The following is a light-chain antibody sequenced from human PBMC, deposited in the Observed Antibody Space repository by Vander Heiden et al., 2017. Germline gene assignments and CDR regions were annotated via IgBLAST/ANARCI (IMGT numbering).Light chain of an antibody. CDR1: QSVSSSY. CDR3: QQYGSSQTWT. Sequence: EIVLTQSPGTLSLSQGERATLSCRASQSVSSSYLAWYQQKPGQAPRLLIYGASSRATGIPDRFSGSGSGTDFTLTISRLEPEDFAVYYCQQYGSSQTWTFGQGTKVEIK. CDR2: GAS. J-gene: IGKJ1*01. V-gene: IGKV3-20*01.